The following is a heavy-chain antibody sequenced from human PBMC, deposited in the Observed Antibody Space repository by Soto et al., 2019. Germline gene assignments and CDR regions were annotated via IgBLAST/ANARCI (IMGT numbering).Heavy chain of an antibody. Sequence: QVQLVESGGGVVQPGRSLRLSCTAFGFTFSSYATHWVRQAPGKGLEWVAVISHDGNNKYYADSVKGGFTIARDNSKNTMNLQMNSLRGEDTAVYYCARAYEMGLSRWIDAFDLWGQGTMVTVSS. CDR2: ISHDGNNK. D-gene: IGHD1-26*01. V-gene: IGHV3-30*04. J-gene: IGHJ3*01. CDR3: ARAYEMGLSRWIDAFDL. CDR1: GFTFSSYA.